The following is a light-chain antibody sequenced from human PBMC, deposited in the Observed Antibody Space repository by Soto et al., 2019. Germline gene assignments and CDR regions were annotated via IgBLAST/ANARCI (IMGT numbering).Light chain of an antibody. J-gene: IGKJ1*01. CDR2: HAS. V-gene: IGKV1-5*01. CDR3: QQYNSYS. CDR1: QSISSY. Sequence: DIQMTQSPSSLSASVGDRVTITCRASQSISSYLNWYQQKPGKAPKLLINHASSLQSGVPSRFSGSGSGTEFTLTISSLQPDDFATYYCQQYNSYSFGQGTKVDIK.